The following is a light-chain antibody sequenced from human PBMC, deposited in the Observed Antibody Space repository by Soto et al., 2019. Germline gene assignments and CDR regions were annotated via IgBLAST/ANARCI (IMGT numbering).Light chain of an antibody. CDR2: QDN. Sequence: NFMLTQPHSVSESPGQTVTISCTRSGGSIANNYVQWYQQRPGSAPTTVIYQDNERPSGVPDRFSGSIDTSSNSASLTISGLGTEDEADYYCHSYDSSAHWVFGGGTKLTVL. CDR1: GGSIANNY. J-gene: IGLJ3*02. V-gene: IGLV6-57*04. CDR3: HSYDSSAHWV.